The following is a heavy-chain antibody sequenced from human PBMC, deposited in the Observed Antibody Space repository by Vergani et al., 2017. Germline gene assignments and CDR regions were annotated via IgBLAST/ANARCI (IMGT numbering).Heavy chain of an antibody. Sequence: QVQLVQSGAEVKKPGSSVKVSCKASGGTFSSYAISWVRQAAGQGLEWMGWINPNSGGTNYAQKFQGRVTMTRDTSISTAYMELSRLRSDDTAVYYCARGYCSVCSCLYFYYYYGMDVWGQGTTVTVSS. V-gene: IGHV1-2*02. J-gene: IGHJ6*02. D-gene: IGHD2-15*01. CDR3: ARGYCSVCSCLYFYYYYGMDV. CDR1: GGTFSSYA. CDR2: INPNSGGT.